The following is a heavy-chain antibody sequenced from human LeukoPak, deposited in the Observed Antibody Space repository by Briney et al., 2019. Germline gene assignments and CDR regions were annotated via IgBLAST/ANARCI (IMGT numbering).Heavy chain of an antibody. D-gene: IGHD2-2*02. J-gene: IGHJ4*02. CDR1: GYTFTSYY. Sequence: ASVKVSCMASGYTFTSYYMHWVRQAPGQGLEWMGIINPSGGSTSYAQKFQGRVTMTRDTSTSTVYMELSSLRSEDTAVYYCARAYCSSTSCYTKSFDYWGQGTLVTVSS. CDR3: ARAYCSSTSCYTKSFDY. V-gene: IGHV1-46*01. CDR2: INPSGGST.